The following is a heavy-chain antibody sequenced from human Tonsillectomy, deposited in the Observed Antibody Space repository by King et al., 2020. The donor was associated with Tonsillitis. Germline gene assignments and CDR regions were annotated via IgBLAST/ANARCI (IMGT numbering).Heavy chain of an antibody. Sequence: EVQLVESGGGLVQPGGSLRLSCSASGFTFSSYAMHWVRQAQGKGLEYVSAISSNGGSTYYANSVKGRFTISRDNSKNTVYLQMGSLRAEDMAVYYCARGSDYYYTYFDSWGQGTLVTVSS. V-gene: IGHV3-64*01. CDR3: ARGSDYYYTYFDS. D-gene: IGHD3-22*01. CDR1: GFTFSSYA. J-gene: IGHJ4*02. CDR2: ISSNGGST.